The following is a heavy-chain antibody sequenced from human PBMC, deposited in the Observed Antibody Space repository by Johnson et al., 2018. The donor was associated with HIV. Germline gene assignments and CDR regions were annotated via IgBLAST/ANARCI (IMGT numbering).Heavy chain of an antibody. CDR1: GFTVSSNY. D-gene: IGHD3-22*01. J-gene: IGHJ3*02. CDR3: ARVSSGGAFDI. CDR2: IYSGGST. Sequence: MQLVESGGDVVQPGRSLRLSCAASGFTVSSNYMSWVRQAPGKGLEWVSVIYSGGSTYYADSVKGRFTISRDNSKNSLYLQMNSLRAEDTAVYYCARVSSGGAFDIWGQGTMVTVSS. V-gene: IGHV3-66*01.